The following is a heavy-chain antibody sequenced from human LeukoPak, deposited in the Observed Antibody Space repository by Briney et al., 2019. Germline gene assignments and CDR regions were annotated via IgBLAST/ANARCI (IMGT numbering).Heavy chain of an antibody. Sequence: ASVKVSCKASGYTFTSYDINWVRQATGQGLEWMGWMNPNSGNTGYAQKFQGRVTITRNTSITTAYMAPSRLRSADTAVYYCAKTPLRGYYDSSGYPDYFDYWGQGTLVTVSS. D-gene: IGHD3-22*01. CDR1: GYTFTSYD. V-gene: IGHV1-8*03. J-gene: IGHJ4*02. CDR2: MNPNSGNT. CDR3: AKTPLRGYYDSSGYPDYFDY.